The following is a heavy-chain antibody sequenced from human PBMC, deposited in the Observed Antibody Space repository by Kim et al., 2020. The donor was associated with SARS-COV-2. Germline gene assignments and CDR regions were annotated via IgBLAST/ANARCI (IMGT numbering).Heavy chain of an antibody. CDR1: GFTFSSYG. J-gene: IGHJ4*02. Sequence: GVSLRLSCAASGFTFSSYGMHWVRQAPGKGLEWVAVISYDGSNKYYADSVKGRFTISRDNSKNTLYLQMNSLRAEDTAVYYCAKDGNGWDLYYWGQGTLVTVSS. V-gene: IGHV3-30*18. CDR2: ISYDGSNK. CDR3: AKDGNGWDLYY. D-gene: IGHD6-19*01.